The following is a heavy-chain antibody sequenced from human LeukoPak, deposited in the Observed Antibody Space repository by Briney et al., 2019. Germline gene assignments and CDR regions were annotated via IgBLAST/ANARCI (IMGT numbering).Heavy chain of an antibody. Sequence: SETLSLTCTVSGGSISSGGYYWSWIRQHPGKGLEGIGYIYYSGSTYDNPSLKSRVTISADPSKNQSSLKLSSVTAADTAVYYCASSGYGSGIAYWGQGTLVTVSS. D-gene: IGHD3-10*01. V-gene: IGHV4-31*03. CDR1: GGSISSGGYY. CDR2: IYYSGST. CDR3: ASSGYGSGIAY. J-gene: IGHJ4*02.